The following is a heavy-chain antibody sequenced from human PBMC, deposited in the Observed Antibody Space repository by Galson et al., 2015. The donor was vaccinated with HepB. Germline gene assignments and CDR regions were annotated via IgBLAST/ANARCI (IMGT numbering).Heavy chain of an antibody. V-gene: IGHV3-23*01. D-gene: IGHD6-19*01. CDR2: ISGSGGST. Sequence: SLRLSCAASGFTFSSYAMSWVRQAPGKGLEWVSAISGSGGSTYYADSVKGRFTISRDNSKNTLYLQMNSLRAEDTAVYYCANGYSSGWYGWYYFDYWGQGTLVTVSS. CDR1: GFTFSSYA. CDR3: ANGYSSGWYGWYYFDY. J-gene: IGHJ4*02.